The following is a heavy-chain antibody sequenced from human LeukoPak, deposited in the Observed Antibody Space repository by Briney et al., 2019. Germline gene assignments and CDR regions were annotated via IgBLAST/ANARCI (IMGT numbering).Heavy chain of an antibody. D-gene: IGHD6-19*01. V-gene: IGHV3-21*01. Sequence: PGGSLRLSCAASGFIFSSYSMNWVRQAPGKGLGWVSSISSSSSYIYYADSVKGRFTISRDNAKNSLYLQMNSLRAEDTAVYYCAREVAGSFDYWGQGTLVTVSS. J-gene: IGHJ4*02. CDR3: AREVAGSFDY. CDR1: GFIFSSYS. CDR2: ISSSSSYI.